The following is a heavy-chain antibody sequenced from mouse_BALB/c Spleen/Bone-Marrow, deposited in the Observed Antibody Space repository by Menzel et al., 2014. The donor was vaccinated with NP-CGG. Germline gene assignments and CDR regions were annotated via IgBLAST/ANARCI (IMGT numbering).Heavy chain of an antibody. Sequence: EVKLLESGGGLAQPGGSRKLSCAASGFTFSSFGMHWVRQAPEKGLEWVAYISSGSSTIYYADTVKGRFTISRDNPKNTLFLQMTSLRSEDTAMYYCARWRYGYAMDYWGQGTSVTVSS. CDR1: GFTFSSFG. V-gene: IGHV5-17*02. CDR2: ISSGSSTI. J-gene: IGHJ4*01. CDR3: ARWRYGYAMDY. D-gene: IGHD2-14*01.